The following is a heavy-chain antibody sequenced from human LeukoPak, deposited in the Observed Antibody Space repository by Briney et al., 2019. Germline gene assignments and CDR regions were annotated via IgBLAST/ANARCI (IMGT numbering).Heavy chain of an antibody. CDR1: GFTFSDYY. CDR2: ISSSGSTI. V-gene: IGHV3-11*01. Sequence: PGGSLRLSCAASGFTFSDYYMSWIRQAPGKGLEWVSYISSSGSTIYYAASVKGRFTISRDNAKNSLYLQMHSLRAEDTAVYYCARDLGSGWHGGRGFWDYWGQGTLVTVSS. D-gene: IGHD6-19*01. J-gene: IGHJ4*02. CDR3: ARDLGSGWHGGRGFWDY.